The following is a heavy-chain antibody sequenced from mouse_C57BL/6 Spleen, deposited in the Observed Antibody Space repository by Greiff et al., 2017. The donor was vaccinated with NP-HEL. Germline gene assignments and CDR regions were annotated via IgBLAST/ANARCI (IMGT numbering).Heavy chain of an antibody. D-gene: IGHD2-1*01. V-gene: IGHV1-74*01. CDR1: GYTFTSYW. Sequence: QVQLQQPGAELVKPGASVKVSCKASGYTFTSYWMHWVKQRPGQGLEWIGRIHPSDSDTNYNQKFKGKATLTVDKSSSTAYMQLSSLTSEDSAVYYCAIGGRMGYGNSFDYWGQGTTLTVSS. J-gene: IGHJ2*01. CDR2: IHPSDSDT. CDR3: AIGGRMGYGNSFDY.